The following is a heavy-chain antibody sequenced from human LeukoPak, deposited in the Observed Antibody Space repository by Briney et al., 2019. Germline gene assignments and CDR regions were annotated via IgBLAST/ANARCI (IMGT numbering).Heavy chain of an antibody. Sequence: PGGSLRLSCAASGFTFSDYYMSWIRQAPGKGLEWVSYISSSGSTIYYADSVKGRFTISRDNAKNSLYLQMNSLRAEDTAVYYCARDLDLGASPPAFFDIWGQGTMVTVSS. CDR3: ARDLDLGASPPAFFDI. CDR2: ISSSGSTI. CDR1: GFTFSDYY. V-gene: IGHV3-11*04. D-gene: IGHD3-16*01. J-gene: IGHJ3*02.